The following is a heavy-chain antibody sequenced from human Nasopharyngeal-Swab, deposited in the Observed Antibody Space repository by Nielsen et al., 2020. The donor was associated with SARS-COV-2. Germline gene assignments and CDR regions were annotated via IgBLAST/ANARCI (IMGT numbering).Heavy chain of an antibody. CDR3: ARGYTLPLYSSSRFDY. V-gene: IGHV4-59*01. Sequence: SETLSLTCTVSGGSISSYYWSWIRQPPGKGLEWIGYIYYSGSTNYNPSLKSRVTISVDTSKNQFSLKLSSVTAADTAVYYCARGYTLPLYSSSRFDYWGQGTLVTVSS. D-gene: IGHD6-13*01. CDR2: IYYSGST. J-gene: IGHJ4*02. CDR1: GGSISSYY.